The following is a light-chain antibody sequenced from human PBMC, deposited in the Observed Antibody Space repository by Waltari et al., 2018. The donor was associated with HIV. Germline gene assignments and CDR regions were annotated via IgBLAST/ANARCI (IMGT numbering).Light chain of an antibody. CDR1: SSDIGSYNL. V-gene: IGLV2-23*02. J-gene: IGLJ3*02. Sequence: QSALTQPASMSGSPGQSITFPCTGTSSDIGSYNLVFWYQQHPGKAPRLMIYEVTKRPSGVSYRLSGSKSGNTASLTISGLQAEDEADYYCCSFAGSTSWVFGGGTKLTVL. CDR2: EVT. CDR3: CSFAGSTSWV.